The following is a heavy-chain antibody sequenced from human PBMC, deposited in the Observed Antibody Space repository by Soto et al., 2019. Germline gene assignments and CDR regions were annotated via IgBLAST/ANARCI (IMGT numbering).Heavy chain of an antibody. Sequence: QVQLVQSGAEVKKPGASVKVSCKASGYTFTSYDINWVRQATGQGLEWMGWMNPTSGKTGFAQKFQGRVTVTRNISTSTTYMELTSLRSDDTAMYYCARGRDGGNDYWGQGTLVTVSS. V-gene: IGHV1-8*01. CDR3: ARGRDGGNDY. CDR1: GYTFTSYD. D-gene: IGHD2-15*01. J-gene: IGHJ4*02. CDR2: MNPTSGKT.